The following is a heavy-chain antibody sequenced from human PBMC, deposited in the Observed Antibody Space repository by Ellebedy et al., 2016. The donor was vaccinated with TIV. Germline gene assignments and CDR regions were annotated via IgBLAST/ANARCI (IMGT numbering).Heavy chain of an antibody. J-gene: IGHJ6*02. CDR3: ARDTDMIYYGSGHRTGGMDV. D-gene: IGHD3-10*01. V-gene: IGHV4-59*01. CDR1: GGSISSNY. CDR2: ISYSGSA. Sequence: SETLSLTCTVSGGSISSNYLSWIRQPPGKGLEWIGYISYSGSAYYNPSLTSRVTISVDTSKNQFSLKLSSVTAADTAVYYCARDTDMIYYGSGHRTGGMDVWGQGTTVTVSS.